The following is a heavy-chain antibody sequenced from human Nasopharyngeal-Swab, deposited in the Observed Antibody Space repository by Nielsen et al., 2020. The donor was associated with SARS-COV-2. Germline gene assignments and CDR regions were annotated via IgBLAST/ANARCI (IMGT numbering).Heavy chain of an antibody. CDR3: ARDVRHGLDV. V-gene: IGHV1-18*01. CDR2: ISTSSGKV. Sequence: ASVKVSCKASGYNFRSYGISWGRQAPGQGLEWMGWISTSSGKVEYGQKFQGRVTLSAETSTSTAYMELRRLRFDDTAVYYCARDVRHGLDVWGQGTSLTVSS. CDR1: GYNFRSYG. J-gene: IGHJ6*02. D-gene: IGHD2/OR15-2a*01.